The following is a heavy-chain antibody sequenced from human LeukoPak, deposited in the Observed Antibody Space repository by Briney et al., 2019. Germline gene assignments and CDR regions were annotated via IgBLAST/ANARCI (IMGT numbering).Heavy chain of an antibody. V-gene: IGHV1-2*02. D-gene: IGHD2-8*01. Sequence: ASVKVSCKASGYTFIGYHIHWVRQAPGQGLEWMGWINPNSGGTNYAQKFQGRVTMTRDTSISTAYMELSRLRSDDTAVYYCAREILKAFDIWGQGTMVTVSS. CDR1: GYTFIGYH. J-gene: IGHJ3*02. CDR2: INPNSGGT. CDR3: AREILKAFDI.